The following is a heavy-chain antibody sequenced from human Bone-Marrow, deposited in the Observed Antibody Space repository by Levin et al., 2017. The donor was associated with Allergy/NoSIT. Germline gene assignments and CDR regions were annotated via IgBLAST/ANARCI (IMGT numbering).Heavy chain of an antibody. CDR1: GFTFSSYD. CDR3: ARVALPRYCTSTSCSDSGYCFDY. J-gene: IGHJ4*02. Sequence: QTGGSLRLSCAASGFTFSSYDMHWVRQATGRGLEWVSAIGTAADSYYSGSVKGRFTVSRDNAQNSFYLHMNSLRAGDTAVYYCARVALPRYCTSTSCSDSGYCFDYWGQGTLVTVSS. D-gene: IGHD2-2*01. CDR2: IGTAADS. V-gene: IGHV3-13*04.